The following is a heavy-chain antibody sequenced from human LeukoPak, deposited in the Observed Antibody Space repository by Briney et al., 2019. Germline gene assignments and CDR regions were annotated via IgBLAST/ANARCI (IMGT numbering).Heavy chain of an antibody. V-gene: IGHV3-23*01. J-gene: IGHJ4*02. CDR1: GFTFSSCA. D-gene: IGHD3-9*01. CDR2: ISNSGGNT. CDR3: AKVTRYFDPFDY. Sequence: GGSLRLSCAASGFTFSSCAMSWVRQAPGKGLEWVSAISNSGGNTYYADSVKGRFTISRDNSKNTLYLQMNSLRAEDTAVYYCAKVTRYFDPFDYWGQGTLVTVSS.